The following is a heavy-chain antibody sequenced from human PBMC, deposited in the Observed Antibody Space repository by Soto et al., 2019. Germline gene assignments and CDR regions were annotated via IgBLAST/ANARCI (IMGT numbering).Heavy chain of an antibody. D-gene: IGHD4-17*01. CDR1: GFTFSYYA. J-gene: IGHJ4*02. CDR3: AKDAEGYMTTVTTFEY. V-gene: IGHV3-23*01. Sequence: EVQLLDSGGGLVQPGGSLRLSCAASGFTFSYYAMTWVRQAPGKGLEWVSSISGSGGSTYYADSVKGRFTISRDNSKNTLYLKMNSLRAEDTAVYYCAKDAEGYMTTVTTFEYWGQGTLVTVSS. CDR2: ISGSGGST.